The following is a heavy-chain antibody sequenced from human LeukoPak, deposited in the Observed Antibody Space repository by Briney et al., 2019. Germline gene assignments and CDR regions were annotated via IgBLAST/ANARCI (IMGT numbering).Heavy chain of an antibody. CDR3: ARDQGLRYFEYWFDP. J-gene: IGHJ5*02. CDR2: IIPIFGTA. Sequence: ASVKVSCKASGGTFSSYAISWVRQAPGQGLEWMGGIIPIFGTANYAQKFQGRVTITTDESTSTAYMELSSLRSEDTAVYYCARDQGLRYFEYWFDPWGQGTLVTVSS. CDR1: GGTFSSYA. D-gene: IGHD3-9*01. V-gene: IGHV1-69*05.